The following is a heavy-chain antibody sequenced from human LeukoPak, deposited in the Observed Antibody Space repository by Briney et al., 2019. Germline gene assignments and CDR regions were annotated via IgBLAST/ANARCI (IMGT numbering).Heavy chain of an antibody. CDR2: IYPGDSDT. J-gene: IGHJ5*02. V-gene: IGHV5-51*01. Sequence: GESLKISCKGSGYIFATYWIGWVRQMPGKGLEWMGVIYPGDSDTRYSPSFQGQVTISADKSISTAYLQWSSLKASDTAMYYCARGDGLEGATGYWFDPWGQGTLVTVSS. D-gene: IGHD3-16*01. CDR3: ARGDGLEGATGYWFDP. CDR1: GYIFATYW.